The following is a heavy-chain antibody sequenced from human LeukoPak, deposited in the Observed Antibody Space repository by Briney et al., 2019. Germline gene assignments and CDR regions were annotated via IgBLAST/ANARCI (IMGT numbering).Heavy chain of an antibody. CDR2: IRYDGSNK. J-gene: IGHJ4*02. D-gene: IGHD1-14*01. CDR1: GFTFSSYG. V-gene: IGHV3-30*02. CDR3: ANSEIQQIDY. Sequence: GGSPRLSCAASGFTFSSYGMHWVRQAPGKGLEWVAFIRYDGSNKYYADSVKGRFTISRDNSKNTLYLQMNSLRAEDTAVYYCANSEIQQIDYRGQGTLVTVSS.